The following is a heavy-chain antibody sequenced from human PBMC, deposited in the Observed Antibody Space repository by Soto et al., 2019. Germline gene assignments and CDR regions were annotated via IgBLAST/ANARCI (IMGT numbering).Heavy chain of an antibody. V-gene: IGHV3-23*01. CDR1: EFTFPGYA. Sequence: HPGGSRRLSFTASEFTFPGYAMSGVRKAPGKGLEWGAAISGSGGSTYYADSVKGRFTISSDNSKNTLYLQMNSLRAEDKAEYYCAKSVVPAAILVVGRYYYYSGMDVWGQGTMVTVSS. CDR2: ISGSGGST. CDR3: AKSVVPAAILVVGRYYYYSGMDV. D-gene: IGHD2-2*01. J-gene: IGHJ6*02.